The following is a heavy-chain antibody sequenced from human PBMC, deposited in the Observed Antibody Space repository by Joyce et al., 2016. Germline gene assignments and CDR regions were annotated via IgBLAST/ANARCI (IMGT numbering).Heavy chain of an antibody. CDR3: AKDQDYGDYSVDY. J-gene: IGHJ4*02. Sequence: EVQLLESGGGLVQPGGSLRLSCAASRFAFSSYAMSWVREARGKGLEWVSTISSSGGSTYYSDSVKGRFHISRDNSENTLYLQMNSLRAGDTAVYYCAKDQDYGDYSVDYWGQGTLVTVSS. D-gene: IGHD4-17*01. V-gene: IGHV3-23*01. CDR2: ISSSGGST. CDR1: RFAFSSYA.